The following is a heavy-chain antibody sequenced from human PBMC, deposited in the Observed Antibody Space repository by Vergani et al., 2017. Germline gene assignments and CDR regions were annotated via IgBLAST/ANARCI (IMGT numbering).Heavy chain of an antibody. V-gene: IGHV3-23*01. CDR3: AKGGDSGSYSGPYYYMDV. D-gene: IGHD1-26*01. J-gene: IGHJ6*03. Sequence: EVQLLESGGGLVQPGGSLRLSCAASGFTFSSYAMSWVRQAPGKGLEWVSAISGSGGSTYYADSVKGRFTISRGNSKNTLYLQMNSLRADDTAVYYCAKGGDSGSYSGPYYYMDVWGKGTTVTVSS. CDR2: ISGSGGST. CDR1: GFTFSSYA.